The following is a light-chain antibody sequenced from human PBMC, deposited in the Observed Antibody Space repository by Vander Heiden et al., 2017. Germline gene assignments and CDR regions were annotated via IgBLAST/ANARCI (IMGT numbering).Light chain of an antibody. CDR1: QSISSN. CDR2: VAS. Sequence: EIVMTQSPATLSVSPGERATLSCRASQSISSNLDWYQQKPGQAPRLLIYVASTRATGIPARFSGSGSGTEFTLTISSLQSEDFAVYYCQQYNNWPPLFTFGPGTKVDI. V-gene: IGKV3-15*01. CDR3: QQYNNWPPLFT. J-gene: IGKJ3*01.